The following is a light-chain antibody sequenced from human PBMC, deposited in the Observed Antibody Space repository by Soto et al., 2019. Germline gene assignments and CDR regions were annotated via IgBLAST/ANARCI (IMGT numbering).Light chain of an antibody. V-gene: IGLV2-8*01. CDR3: TSYAGTFGV. J-gene: IGLJ2*01. CDR1: SSDVGGYNY. CDR2: AVS. Sequence: QSALTQPPSASGSPGQSVTISCTGTSSDVGGYNYVSWYQQHPGKAPKLMIYAVSKRPSGVPDRFSGSKSGNTASLTVSGLQTEDEADYYCTSYAGTFGVFGGGTKLTVL.